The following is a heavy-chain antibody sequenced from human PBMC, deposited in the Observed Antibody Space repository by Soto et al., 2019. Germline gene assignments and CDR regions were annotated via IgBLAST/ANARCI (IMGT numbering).Heavy chain of an antibody. CDR2: INHSGST. D-gene: IGHD2-15*01. Sequence: SETLSLTCAVYGGSFSGYYWSWIRQPPGKGLEWIGEINHSGSTNYNPSLKSRVTISVDTSKNQFSLKLSSVTAADTAVYYCARGYCSGGSCYLYYYYYMDVRGKGTTVTVSS. J-gene: IGHJ6*03. CDR3: ARGYCSGGSCYLYYYYYMDV. V-gene: IGHV4-34*01. CDR1: GGSFSGYY.